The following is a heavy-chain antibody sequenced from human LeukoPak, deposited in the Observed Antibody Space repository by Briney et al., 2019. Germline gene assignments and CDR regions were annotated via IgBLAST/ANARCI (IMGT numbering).Heavy chain of an antibody. J-gene: IGHJ4*02. CDR1: EFTFSTYW. V-gene: IGHV3-7*03. Sequence: GGSLRLSCAASEFTFSTYWMSWVRQAPGKGLEWVANIKQDGSEKYYVDSVRGRFAISRDNAKNSLYLQMNGLRAEDTAVYYCARISKGGYKSGRRDPPYYFDYWGQGTLVPVSS. CDR3: ARISKGGYKSGRRDPPYYFDY. D-gene: IGHD5-18*01. CDR2: IKQDGSEK.